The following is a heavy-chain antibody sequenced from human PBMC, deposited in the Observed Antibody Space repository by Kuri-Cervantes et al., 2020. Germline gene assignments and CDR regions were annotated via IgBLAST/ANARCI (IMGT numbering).Heavy chain of an antibody. CDR1: GYTFTGYY. CDR3: ARDLRDSSGYVDAFDI. J-gene: IGHJ3*02. CDR2: INPNSGGT. Sequence: ASVKVSCKASGYTFTGYYMHWVRQAPGQGLEWMGWINPNSGGTNYAQKFQGRVTMTRDTSISTAYMELSSVTAADTAVYYCARDLRDSSGYVDAFDIWGQGTMVTVSS. D-gene: IGHD3-22*01. V-gene: IGHV1-2*02.